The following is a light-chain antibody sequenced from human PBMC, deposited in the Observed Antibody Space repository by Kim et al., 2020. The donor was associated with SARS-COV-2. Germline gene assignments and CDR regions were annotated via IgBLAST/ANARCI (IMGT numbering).Light chain of an antibody. Sequence: YVTISCPGPSSDVGGYNYVSWYQHHPGKAPKLIIYEVNKRPSGIPDRFSGSKSGNTASLTVSGLQAEDEADYYCSSYVGNNNFVFGLGTKVTVL. CDR1: SSDVGGYNY. CDR3: SSYVGNNNFV. V-gene: IGLV2-8*01. CDR2: EVN. J-gene: IGLJ1*01.